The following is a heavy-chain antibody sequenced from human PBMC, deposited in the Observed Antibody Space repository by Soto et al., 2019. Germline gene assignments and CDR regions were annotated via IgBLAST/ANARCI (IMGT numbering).Heavy chain of an antibody. J-gene: IGHJ3*02. CDR2: IIPILGIA. V-gene: IGHV1-69*08. Sequence: QVQLVQSGAEVKKPGSSVKVSCKASGGTFSSYSISWVRQAPGQGLEWMGRIIPILGIANYEQKFQGRVTISTDKATSTDYMELSNLRSEDTAVYYCARDHPETVVEDAADPDFDIWGQGTMVTVSS. CDR3: ARDHPETVVEDAADPDFDI. CDR1: GGTFSSYS. D-gene: IGHD3-22*01.